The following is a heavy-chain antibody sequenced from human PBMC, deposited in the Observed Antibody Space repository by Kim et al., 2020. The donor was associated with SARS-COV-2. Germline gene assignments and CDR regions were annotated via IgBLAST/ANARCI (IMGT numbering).Heavy chain of an antibody. CDR2: ISTSGGYT. J-gene: IGHJ3*02. CDR1: GFTFGDYY. D-gene: IGHD1-26*01. Sequence: GGSLRLSCAASGFTFGDYYMTWIRQGPGKGLYWVSYISTSGGYTNYPDSVKGRFTISRDNAKNSLYLQINSLRAEDTAVYYCARVGNVGAFDMWGLGTMVTVSS. V-gene: IGHV3-11*05. CDR3: ARVGNVGAFDM.